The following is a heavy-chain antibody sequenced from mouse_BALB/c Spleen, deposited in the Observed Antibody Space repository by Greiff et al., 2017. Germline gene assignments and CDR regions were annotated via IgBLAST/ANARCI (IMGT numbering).Heavy chain of an antibody. D-gene: IGHD1-1*01. CDR3: VRDYYGSSHAMDY. J-gene: IGHJ4*01. V-gene: IGHV2-9-2*01. CDR2: IWTGGGT. Sequence: QVQLKESGPGLVAPSQSLSITCTVSGFSLTSYDISWIRQPPGKGLEWLGVIWTGGGTNYTSAFMSRLSISKDNSKSQVFLKMNSLQTDDTAIYYCVRDYYGSSHAMDYWGQGTSGTVAS. CDR1: GFSLTSYD.